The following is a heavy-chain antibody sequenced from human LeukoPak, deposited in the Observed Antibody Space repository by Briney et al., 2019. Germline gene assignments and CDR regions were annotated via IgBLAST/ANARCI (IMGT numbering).Heavy chain of an antibody. CDR2: ISGCGGST. V-gene: IGHV3-23*01. J-gene: IGHJ4*02. Sequence: WIPPPPGKALEWVSAISGCGGSTYYADSVKGRFTISRDNSKNTLYLQMNSLRAEDTAVYYCAKGDYCTNGVCYLACLDYWGQGTLVTVSS. D-gene: IGHD2-8*01. CDR3: AKGDYCTNGVCYLACLDY.